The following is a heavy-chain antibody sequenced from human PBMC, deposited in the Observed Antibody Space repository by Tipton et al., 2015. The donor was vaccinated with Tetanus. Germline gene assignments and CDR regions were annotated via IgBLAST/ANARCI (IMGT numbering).Heavy chain of an antibody. D-gene: IGHD3-16*01. CDR1: GFTLGSYA. CDR3: AKFGPSTAPDY. CDR2: TSGRDGNT. Sequence: SLRLSCVASGFTLGSYAMSWVRQAPGKGLEWVSSTSGRDGNTYYADSVRGRFTISRDESKNTLYLQMGSLRVDDTAIYFCAKFGPSTAPDYWGQGTQVTVSS. J-gene: IGHJ4*02. V-gene: IGHV3-23*01.